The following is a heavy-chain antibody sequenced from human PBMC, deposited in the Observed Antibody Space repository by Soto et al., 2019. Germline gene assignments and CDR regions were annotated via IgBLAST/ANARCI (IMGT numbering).Heavy chain of an antibody. CDR1: GGSISSYY. Sequence: SSETLSLTCTVSGGSISSYYWSWIRQPPGKGLEWIGYIYYSGSTNYNPSLKSRVTISVDTSKNQFSLKLSSVTAADTAVYFCARDFAYFDSWGQGTLVTVSS. D-gene: IGHD3-3*01. V-gene: IGHV4-59*01. J-gene: IGHJ4*02. CDR2: IYYSGST. CDR3: ARDFAYFDS.